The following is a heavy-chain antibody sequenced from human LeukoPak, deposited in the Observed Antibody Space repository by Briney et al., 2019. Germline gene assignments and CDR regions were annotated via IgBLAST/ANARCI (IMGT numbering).Heavy chain of an antibody. V-gene: IGHV4-4*09. CDR3: ARLRGAPLYYDSSGYPNYYYYYYMDV. CDR1: GGSISSYY. J-gene: IGHJ6*03. CDR2: IYTSGST. Sequence: SETLSLTCTVSGGSISSYYWSWIRQPPGKGLEWIGYIYTSGSTNYNPSLKSRVTISVDTSKNQFSLKLSSVPAAATAVYYCARLRGAPLYYDSSGYPNYYYYYYMDVWGKGTTVTVSS. D-gene: IGHD3-22*01.